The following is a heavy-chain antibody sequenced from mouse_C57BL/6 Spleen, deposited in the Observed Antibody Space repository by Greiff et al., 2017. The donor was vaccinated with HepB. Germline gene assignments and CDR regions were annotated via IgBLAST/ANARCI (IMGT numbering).Heavy chain of an antibody. V-gene: IGHV1-74*01. CDR1: GYTFTSYW. J-gene: IGHJ3*01. D-gene: IGHD1-1*01. CDR2: IHPSDSGT. Sequence: QVQLQQPGAELVKPGASVKVSCKASGYTFTSYWMHWVKQRPGQGLEWIGRIHPSDSGTNYNQKFKGKATLTVDKSSSTAYMQLSSLTSEDSAVYYCAMGYYYGSSQFAYWGQGTLVTVSA. CDR3: AMGYYYGSSQFAY.